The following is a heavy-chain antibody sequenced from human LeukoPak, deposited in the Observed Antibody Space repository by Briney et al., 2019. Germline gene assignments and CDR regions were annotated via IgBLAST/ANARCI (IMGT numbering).Heavy chain of an antibody. J-gene: IGHJ4*02. D-gene: IGHD1-14*01. V-gene: IGHV3-23*01. CDR2: ISGSGGNT. CDR1: GFTFSSNA. CDR3: AKVVYHYFDY. Sequence: GGSLRLSCAASGFTFSSNAMNWVRQAPGKGLEWVSGISGSGGNTYSADSVKGRFTISRDNSKKTVYLQMNSLRAEDTAVYYCAKVVYHYFDYWGQGTLVTVSS.